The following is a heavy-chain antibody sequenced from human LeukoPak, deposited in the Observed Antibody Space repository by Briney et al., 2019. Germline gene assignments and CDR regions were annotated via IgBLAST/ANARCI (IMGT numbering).Heavy chain of an antibody. CDR1: GGSISSGGYY. CDR3: ARPSNLREMATPLDAFDI. V-gene: IGHV4-31*03. J-gene: IGHJ3*02. Sequence: SETLSLTCTVSGGSISSGGYYWSWIRQHPGKGLEWIGYIYYSGSTYYNPSLKSRVTISVDTSKNQFSLKLSSVTAADTAVYYCARPSNLREMATPLDAFDIWGQGTMVTVSS. CDR2: IYYSGST. D-gene: IGHD5-24*01.